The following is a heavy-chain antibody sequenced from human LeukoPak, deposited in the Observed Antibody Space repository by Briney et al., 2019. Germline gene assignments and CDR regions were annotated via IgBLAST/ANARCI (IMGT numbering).Heavy chain of an antibody. D-gene: IGHD6-13*01. Sequence: GGSLRLSCAASGFTFSSYAMSWVRQAPGKGLEWVSGISGSGDSTFYADSVKGRFTISRDNSKNTLYLQMNSLRAEDTAVYYCAKGTGDGSSWPSFDYWGQGTLVTVSS. CDR1: GFTFSSYA. CDR2: ISGSGDST. V-gene: IGHV3-23*01. J-gene: IGHJ4*02. CDR3: AKGTGDGSSWPSFDY.